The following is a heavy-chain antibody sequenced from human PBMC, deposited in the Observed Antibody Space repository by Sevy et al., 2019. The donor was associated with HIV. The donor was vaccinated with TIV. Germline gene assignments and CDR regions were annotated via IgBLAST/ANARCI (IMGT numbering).Heavy chain of an antibody. V-gene: IGHV3-23*01. CDR2: ISASGGTT. Sequence: GGSLRLSCAASGFTFSSYAMSWVRQAPGKGLEWASDISASGGTTYYADSVKGRFTISRDNSKNTLSLQMNSLRAEDTAVYFCARVTFYDSSGYQGWFDPWGQGTLVTVSS. CDR1: GFTFSSYA. J-gene: IGHJ5*02. CDR3: ARVTFYDSSGYQGWFDP. D-gene: IGHD3-22*01.